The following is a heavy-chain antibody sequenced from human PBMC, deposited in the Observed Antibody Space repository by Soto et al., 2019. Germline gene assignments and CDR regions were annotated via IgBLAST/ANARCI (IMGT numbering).Heavy chain of an antibody. CDR3: ARQIYDSDTGPNFQYYFDS. D-gene: IGHD3-22*01. V-gene: IGHV5-10-1*01. CDR2: IDPSDSQT. Sequence: GESLKISCKGSGYSFAGYWITWVRQKPGKGLEWMGRIDPSDSQTYYSPSFRGHVTISVTKSITTVFLQWSSLRASDTAMYYCARQIYDSDTGPNFQYYFDSWGQGTPVAVSS. J-gene: IGHJ4*02. CDR1: GYSFAGYW.